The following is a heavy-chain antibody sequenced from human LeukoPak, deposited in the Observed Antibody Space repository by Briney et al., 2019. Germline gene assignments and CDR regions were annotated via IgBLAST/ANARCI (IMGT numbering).Heavy chain of an antibody. Sequence: PGGSLRLSCAASGFTFSSYWMNWVRQAPGKGLVWVSRINSDGSNTKYADSVKGRFTISRDNSKNTLYLQMNSLRAEDTAVYYCAKDWELGVPAAIGTNAFDIWGQGTMVTVSS. V-gene: IGHV3-74*01. D-gene: IGHD2-2*01. CDR1: GFTFSSYW. J-gene: IGHJ3*02. CDR2: INSDGSNT. CDR3: AKDWELGVPAAIGTNAFDI.